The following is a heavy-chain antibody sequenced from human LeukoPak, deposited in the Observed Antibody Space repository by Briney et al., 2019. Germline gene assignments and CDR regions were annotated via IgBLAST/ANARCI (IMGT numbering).Heavy chain of an antibody. Sequence: SVKVSCKASGYTFTSYGISWVRQAPGQGLEWMGRIIPILGIANYAQKFQGRVTITADKSTSTAYMELSSLRSEDTAVYYCAREEGSSSSNWFDPWGQGTLVTVSS. J-gene: IGHJ5*02. CDR2: IIPILGIA. CDR1: GYTFTSYG. V-gene: IGHV1-69*04. D-gene: IGHD6-13*01. CDR3: AREEGSSSSNWFDP.